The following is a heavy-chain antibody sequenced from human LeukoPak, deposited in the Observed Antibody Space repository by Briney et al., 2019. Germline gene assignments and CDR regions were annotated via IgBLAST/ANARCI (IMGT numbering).Heavy chain of an antibody. CDR2: ISYDGSNK. D-gene: IGHD1-26*01. Sequence: GGSLRLSCAASGFTFSSYAMHWVRQAPGKGLEWVAVISYDGSNKYYADSVKGRFTISRDNSKNTLYLQMNSLRAEDTAVYYCARDNHYMYEVGAGYFDYWGQGTLVTVSS. CDR1: GFTFSSYA. CDR3: ARDNHYMYEVGAGYFDY. V-gene: IGHV3-30*04. J-gene: IGHJ4*02.